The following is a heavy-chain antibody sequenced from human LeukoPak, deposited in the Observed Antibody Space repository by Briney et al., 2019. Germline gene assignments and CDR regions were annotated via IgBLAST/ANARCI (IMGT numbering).Heavy chain of an antibody. CDR1: GLTVSSY. Sequence: RGSLRLSCAASGLTVSSYMSWVRQAPGKGLEWVSVIYSGGSIYYADSVKGRFIISRDKSKNTLYLQMNSLRAEDTAVYYCARPPYGGVDYWGQGTLVTVSS. CDR2: IYSGGSI. D-gene: IGHD4-23*01. CDR3: ARPPYGGVDY. J-gene: IGHJ4*02. V-gene: IGHV3-66*04.